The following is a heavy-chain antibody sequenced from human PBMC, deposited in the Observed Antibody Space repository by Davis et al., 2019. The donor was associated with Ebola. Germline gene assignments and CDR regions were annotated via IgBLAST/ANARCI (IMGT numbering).Heavy chain of an antibody. CDR3: AGLFSGSYLAYVDV. CDR1: GGSVSSDVYS. Sequence: MPSETLSLTCSVTGGSVSSDVYSWNWIRQSPGKGLEWIGYIYNRGSTNYNPSLNSRVTISKDTSKNQFSLKLSSVSAADTAVYYCAGLFSGSYLAYVDVWGKGTTVTVS. CDR2: IYNRGST. V-gene: IGHV4-61*08. D-gene: IGHD1-26*01. J-gene: IGHJ6*03.